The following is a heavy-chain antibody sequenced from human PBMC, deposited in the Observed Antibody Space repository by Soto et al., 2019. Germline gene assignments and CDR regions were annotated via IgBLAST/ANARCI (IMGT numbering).Heavy chain of an antibody. D-gene: IGHD4-17*01. J-gene: IGHJ4*02. V-gene: IGHV3-23*01. CDR1: GFTFSSYA. CDR3: AKDMGYGDEEGAEFDY. Sequence: PGGSLRLSCAASGFTFSSYAMSWVRQAPGKGLEWVSAISGSGGSTYYADSVKGRFTISRDNSKNTLYLQMNSLRAEDTAVYYCAKDMGYGDEEGAEFDYWGQGTLVTVSS. CDR2: ISGSGGST.